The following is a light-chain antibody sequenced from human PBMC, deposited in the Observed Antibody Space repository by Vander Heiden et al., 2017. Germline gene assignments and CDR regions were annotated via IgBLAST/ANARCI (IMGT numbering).Light chain of an antibody. CDR1: KSISSY. J-gene: IGKJ2*01. CDR2: AAS. V-gene: IGKV1-39*01. CDR3: QRVYSTPYT. Sequence: DIQMTQSPSSLSASVGDRVTITCRASKSISSYLNGYQQKPGKAPKLLIYAASILQSGFPSRFIGSGSGTNFTLTISSLQPEDFATYYFQRVYSTPYTFGQGTKLEIK.